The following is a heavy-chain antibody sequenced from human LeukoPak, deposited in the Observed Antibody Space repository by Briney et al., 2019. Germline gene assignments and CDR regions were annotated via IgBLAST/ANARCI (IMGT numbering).Heavy chain of an antibody. D-gene: IGHD3-3*01. CDR1: GFTVSSNY. J-gene: IGHJ4*02. CDR3: AKEYYDFWSGYPHDY. Sequence: GGSLRLSCAASGFTVSSNYMGWVRQAPGKGLEWVSVIYSGGSTYYADSVKGRFTISRDNSKNTLYLQMNSLRAENTAVYYCAKEYYDFWSGYPHDYWGQGTLVTVSS. V-gene: IGHV3-66*01. CDR2: IYSGGST.